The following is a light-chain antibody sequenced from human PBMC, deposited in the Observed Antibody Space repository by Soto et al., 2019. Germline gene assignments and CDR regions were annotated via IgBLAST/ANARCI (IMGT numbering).Light chain of an antibody. CDR3: QSYDSSLSAVV. J-gene: IGLJ2*01. Sequence: QSVLTQPPSVSGAPGQRVTISCTGSSSNIGAVYTVHWYQQLPGTAPKLLIYANSNRPSGVPDRFSGSKSGTSAFLAITGLQAEDEADYYCQSYDSSLSAVVFGGGTKVTVL. CDR2: ANS. V-gene: IGLV1-40*01. CDR1: SSNIGAVYT.